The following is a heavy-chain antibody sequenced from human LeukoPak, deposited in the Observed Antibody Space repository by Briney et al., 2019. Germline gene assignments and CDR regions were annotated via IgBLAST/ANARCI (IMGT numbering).Heavy chain of an antibody. CDR2: IYYSGST. CDR1: GGSISSYY. J-gene: IGHJ6*02. D-gene: IGHD3-10*01. CDR3: ARGPRYYYGSGSYGVDV. Sequence: SETQSLTCTVSGGSISSYYWSWIRQPPGKGLEWIGYIYYSGSTNYNPSLKSRVTISVDTSKNQFSLKLRSVTAADTAVYYCARGPRYYYGSGSYGVDVWGQGTTVTVSS. V-gene: IGHV4-59*01.